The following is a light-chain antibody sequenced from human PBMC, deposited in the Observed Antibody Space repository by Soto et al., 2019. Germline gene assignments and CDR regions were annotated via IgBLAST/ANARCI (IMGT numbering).Light chain of an antibody. Sequence: QSALTQPASVSGSPGQSITISCTGTSSDVGAYKLVSWYRQHPGKAPKLIIYEDNKRPSTVSNRFSGSKSGNTASLTISGLQHEDEANYYCCSFAGSVTFVVFGGGTKLTVL. J-gene: IGLJ3*02. V-gene: IGLV2-23*02. CDR1: SSDVGAYKL. CDR2: EDN. CDR3: CSFAGSVTFVV.